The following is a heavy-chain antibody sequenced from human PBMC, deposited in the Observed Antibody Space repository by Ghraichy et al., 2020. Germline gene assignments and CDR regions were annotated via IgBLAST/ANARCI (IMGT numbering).Heavy chain of an antibody. J-gene: IGHJ4*01. CDR1: GFTFTSYA. CDR3: AKSNIVVVVAPADF. V-gene: IGHV3-23*01. Sequence: GGSLRLSCVASGFTFTSYAMNWVRQAPGKGLEWVAGISGTGDRTYYGDSMEGRFTISRDNSKNTLYLQMKGLTAEDSAVYYCAKSNIVVVVAPADFWGHGTLVSVSS. CDR2: ISGTGDRT. D-gene: IGHD2-15*01.